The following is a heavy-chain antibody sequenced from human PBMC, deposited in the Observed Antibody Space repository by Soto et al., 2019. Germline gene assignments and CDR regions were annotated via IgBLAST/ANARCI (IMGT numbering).Heavy chain of an antibody. CDR1: GFTFSSYA. Sequence: GGSLRLSCAASGFTFSSYAMHWVRQAPGKGLEWVAVISYDGSNKYYADSVKGRFTISRDNSKNTLYLQMNSLRAEDTAVYYCARDMGAPNGGNAFDIWGQGTMVTVSS. CDR2: ISYDGSNK. J-gene: IGHJ3*02. V-gene: IGHV3-30-3*01. CDR3: ARDMGAPNGGNAFDI. D-gene: IGHD1-26*01.